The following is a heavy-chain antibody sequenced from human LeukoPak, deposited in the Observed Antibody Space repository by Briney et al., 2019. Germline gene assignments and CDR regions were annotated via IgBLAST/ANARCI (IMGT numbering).Heavy chain of an antibody. V-gene: IGHV4-59*01. CDR3: ARDRWVYYDYVWGSYRFPSLDY. CDR1: GGSISSYY. Sequence: KTSETLSLTCTVSGGSISSYYWSWIRQPPGKGLEWIGYIYYSGSTNYNPSLKSRVTISVDTSKNQFSLKLSSVTAADTAVYYCARDRWVYYDYVWGSYRFPSLDYWGQGTLVTVSS. D-gene: IGHD3-16*02. J-gene: IGHJ4*02. CDR2: IYYSGST.